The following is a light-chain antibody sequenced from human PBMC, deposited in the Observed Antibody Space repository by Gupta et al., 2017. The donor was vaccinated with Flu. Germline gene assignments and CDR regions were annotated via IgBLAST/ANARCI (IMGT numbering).Light chain of an antibody. CDR1: ENIEDY. CDR2: HAS. V-gene: IGKV3-11*01. Sequence: EIVLTQSPVTLSLSPGGTATLSCRASENIEDYLSWLQQKPGQAPRLVIYHASKRATGIPPRFRGSGSGTEFTLTISTLEPEDFAFYYCQQRSVWPLTFGRGTRVEIK. J-gene: IGKJ4*01. CDR3: QQRSVWPLT.